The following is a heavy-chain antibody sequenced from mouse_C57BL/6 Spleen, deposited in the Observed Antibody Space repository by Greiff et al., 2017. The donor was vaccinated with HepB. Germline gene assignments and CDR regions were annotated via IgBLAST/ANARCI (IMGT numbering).Heavy chain of an antibody. CDR1: GYAFGSYW. Sequence: VHLVESGAELVKPGASVKISCKASGYAFGSYWMNWVKQRPGKGLEWIGQIYPGDGDTNYNGKFKGKATLTADKSSSTAYMQLSSLTSEDSAVYFCARPAYSNLFAYWGQGTLVTVSA. CDR2: IYPGDGDT. J-gene: IGHJ3*01. V-gene: IGHV1-80*01. D-gene: IGHD2-5*01. CDR3: ARPAYSNLFAY.